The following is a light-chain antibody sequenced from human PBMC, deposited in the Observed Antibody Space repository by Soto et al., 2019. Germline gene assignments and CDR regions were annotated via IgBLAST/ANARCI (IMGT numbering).Light chain of an antibody. Sequence: DIQMTQSPSTLSASVGDRVTITCRASQSISSWLAWYQQKPGKAPQLLIYDASSLQSGVPSRFSGSGSGTEFTLTISSLKPDDFASYDCEQYNSFSITFGGGTKVEIK. CDR1: QSISSW. CDR3: EQYNSFSIT. V-gene: IGKV1-5*01. CDR2: DAS. J-gene: IGKJ4*01.